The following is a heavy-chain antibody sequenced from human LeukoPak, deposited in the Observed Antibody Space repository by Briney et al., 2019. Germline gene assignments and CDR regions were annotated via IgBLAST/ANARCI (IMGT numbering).Heavy chain of an antibody. Sequence: GGSLRLSCAASGYSFSRDSMNSVRQAPGKGLEWVSDISSSSSTIYYADSVKGRFTISRENAKNSLYLQMNSLRGEDTALYYCGGGSTDGKNYVGHWGQGTLVTVSS. CDR2: ISSSSSTI. V-gene: IGHV3-48*01. CDR1: GYSFSRDS. J-gene: IGHJ4*02. CDR3: GGGSTDGKNYVGH. D-gene: IGHD5-24*01.